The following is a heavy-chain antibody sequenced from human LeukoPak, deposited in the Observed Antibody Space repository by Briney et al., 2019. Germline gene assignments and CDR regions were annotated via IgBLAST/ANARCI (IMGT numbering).Heavy chain of an antibody. Sequence: SETLSLTCTVSGGPMSSRSYYWGWIRQSPGKGLEWIGSNYYNESTYYNPSFKSRVTIHVDMSENQFSLRLNSVTAADTAVYYCARGYSTGTPFFDYWGQGILVTV. CDR3: ARGYSTGTPFFDY. D-gene: IGHD2-8*02. V-gene: IGHV4-39*01. CDR1: GGPMSSRSYY. CDR2: NYYNEST. J-gene: IGHJ4*02.